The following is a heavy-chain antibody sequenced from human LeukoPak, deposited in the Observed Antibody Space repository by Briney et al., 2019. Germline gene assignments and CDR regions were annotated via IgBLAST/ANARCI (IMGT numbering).Heavy chain of an antibody. CDR2: IYHSGNT. J-gene: IGHJ3*02. CDR1: NYSISSGYY. CDR3: AKSNGYGLIDI. V-gene: IGHV4-38-2*02. D-gene: IGHD3-10*01. Sequence: SETLSLTCTVSNYSISSGYYWAWIRQPPGKGLERIGNIYHSGNTYYNPSLKSRVSLSVDTSENQFSLKLSSVTAADTAVYYCAKSNGYGLIDIWGQGTMVTVSS.